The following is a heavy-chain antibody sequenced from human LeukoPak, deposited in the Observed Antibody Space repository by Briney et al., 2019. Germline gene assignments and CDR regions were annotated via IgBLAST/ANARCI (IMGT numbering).Heavy chain of an antibody. V-gene: IGHV1-8*01. CDR1: GYTFTSYD. CDR3: ARPKDTYYYDSSGYSSAAFDI. Sequence: ASVKVSCKASGYTFTSYDINWVRQATGQGLEWMGWMNPNSGNTGYAQKFQGRVTMTRNTSISTAYMELSSLRSEDTAVYYCARPKDTYYYDSSGYSSAAFDIWGQGTMVTVSS. D-gene: IGHD3-22*01. CDR2: MNPNSGNT. J-gene: IGHJ3*02.